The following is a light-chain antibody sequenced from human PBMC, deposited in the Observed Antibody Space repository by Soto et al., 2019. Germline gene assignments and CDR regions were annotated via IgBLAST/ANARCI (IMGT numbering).Light chain of an antibody. CDR1: QNLNTN. CDR3: RQCNVCLRT. Sequence: IVMTQSPATLYMSTGDRVTLSCRASQNLNTNLAWYQQKPGQAPKLLIYGAPIRATGVPARFTGSGSGTDVSLTINSRRAENFAVYYCRQCNVCLRTFGRGTSVEV. CDR2: GAP. J-gene: IGKJ1*01. V-gene: IGKV3-15*01.